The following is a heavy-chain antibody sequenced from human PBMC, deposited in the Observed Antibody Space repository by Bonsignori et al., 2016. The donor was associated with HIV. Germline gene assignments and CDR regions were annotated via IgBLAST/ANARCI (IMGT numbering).Heavy chain of an antibody. CDR2: IKSKTDGGTT. Sequence: WIRQPPGKGLEWVGRIKSKTDGGTTDYAAPVKGRFTISRDDSKNTLYLQMNSLKTEDTAVYYCTTDLAYYYDSSGYYVGNWGWYYYYYYMDVWGKGTTVTVSS. CDR3: TTDLAYYYDSSGYYVGNWGWYYYYYYMDV. V-gene: IGHV3-15*01. D-gene: IGHD3-22*01. J-gene: IGHJ6*03.